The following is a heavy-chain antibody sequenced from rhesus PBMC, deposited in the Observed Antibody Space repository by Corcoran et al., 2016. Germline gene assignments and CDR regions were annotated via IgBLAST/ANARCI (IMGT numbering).Heavy chain of an antibody. D-gene: IGHD2-27*01. Sequence: QLQLQESGPGLVKPSETLSLTCAVSGRSIRSTYWRWLRQPPGQGHAWIGRFSGSGGSTDNNPSLKSRVTISTDTSKNQFSLNLNSVTAADTAVYYCARAYCSGTYCYRLFFDYWGQGVLVTVSS. CDR3: ARAYCSGTYCYRLFFDY. V-gene: IGHV4-173*01. CDR2: FSGSGGST. CDR1: GRSIRSTY. J-gene: IGHJ4*01.